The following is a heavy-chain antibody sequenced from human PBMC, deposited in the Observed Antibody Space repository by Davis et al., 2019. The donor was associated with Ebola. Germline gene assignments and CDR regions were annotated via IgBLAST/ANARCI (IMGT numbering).Heavy chain of an antibody. Sequence: SGPTLVKPTQTLTLTCTFSGFSLSTTGMCVNWVRQPPGQALEWLALIYWDDDKRYSPSLKSRLTITKDTSKNQVVLTMTNMDPVDTATYYCAHSHGDYWGQGTLVTVSS. J-gene: IGHJ4*02. V-gene: IGHV2-5*08. CDR3: AHSHGDY. CDR2: IYWDDDK. CDR1: GFSLSTTGMC.